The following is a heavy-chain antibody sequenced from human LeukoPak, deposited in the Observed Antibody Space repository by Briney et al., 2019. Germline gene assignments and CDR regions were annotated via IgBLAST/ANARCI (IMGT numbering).Heavy chain of an antibody. Sequence: SETLSLTCTVSGGSISSGSYYWSWIRQPAGTGLEWIGRIYTSGSTNYNPSLKSRVTISVDTSKNQFSLKLSSVTAADTAVYYCARAILDGSGSYVPYYYYYYMDVWGKGTTVTISS. CDR2: IYTSGST. J-gene: IGHJ6*03. V-gene: IGHV4-61*02. CDR1: GGSISSGSYY. D-gene: IGHD3-10*01. CDR3: ARAILDGSGSYVPYYYYYYMDV.